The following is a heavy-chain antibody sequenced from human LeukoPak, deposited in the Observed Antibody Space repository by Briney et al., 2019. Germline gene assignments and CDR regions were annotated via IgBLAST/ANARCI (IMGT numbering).Heavy chain of an antibody. CDR3: ASCYASIALPTICDY. CDR2: IHYSGST. J-gene: IGHJ4*01. D-gene: IGHD3-3*02. Sequence: SETLSLTCTVSGGSIGRYYWSWIRQSPGKGLEWIGYIHYSGSTNYNSALKSRLTISVDTSKRQFSLTLRSVTAADTAVYYCASCYASIALPTICDYWGHGILVTVSS. CDR1: GGSIGRYY. V-gene: IGHV4-59*01.